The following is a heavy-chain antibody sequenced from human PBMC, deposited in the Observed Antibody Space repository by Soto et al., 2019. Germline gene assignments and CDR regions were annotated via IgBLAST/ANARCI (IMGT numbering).Heavy chain of an antibody. D-gene: IGHD3-10*01. V-gene: IGHV3-23*01. J-gene: IGHJ5*01. CDR2: IEGSGTIT. CDR3: VKNSGWFNS. Sequence: PGGSLRLCCAASGFMVSTTDMSWVRQAPGKGLEWVTTIEGSGTITYYADSVRGRFTISRDNSKNTVYLQMDSLTADDTAVYYCVKNSGWFNSWGQGTPVTVSS. CDR1: GFMVSTTD.